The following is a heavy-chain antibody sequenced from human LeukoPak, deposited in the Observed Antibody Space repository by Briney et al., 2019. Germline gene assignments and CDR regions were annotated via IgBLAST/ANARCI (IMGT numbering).Heavy chain of an antibody. J-gene: IGHJ4*02. CDR2: IIPIFGTA. CDR3: ARTLYIAAAPGGFDY. D-gene: IGHD6-13*01. Sequence: SVKVSCKASGGTFSSYAISWVRQAPGQGLEWMGGIIPIFGTANYAQKFQGRVTMTRDTSTGTAYMELSRLRSDDTAVYYCARTLYIAAAPGGFDYWGQGTLVTVSS. CDR1: GGTFSSYA. V-gene: IGHV1-69*05.